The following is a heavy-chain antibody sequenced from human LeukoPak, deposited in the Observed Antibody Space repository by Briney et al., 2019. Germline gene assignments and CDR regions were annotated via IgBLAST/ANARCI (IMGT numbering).Heavy chain of an antibody. CDR2: FSGSGGST. CDR3: ARGIDY. Sequence: PGGSLRLSCAASGFTFSSYAMSWVRQAPGKGLEWVSAFSGSGGSTYYADSVRGRFTISRDTSKNMVFLQMNSLRVEDTAVYYCARGIDYWGRGTLVTVSS. J-gene: IGHJ4*02. V-gene: IGHV3-23*01. CDR1: GFTFSSYA.